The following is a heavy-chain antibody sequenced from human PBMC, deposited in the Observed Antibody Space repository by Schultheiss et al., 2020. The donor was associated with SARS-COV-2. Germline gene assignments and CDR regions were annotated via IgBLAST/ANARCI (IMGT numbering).Heavy chain of an antibody. D-gene: IGHD3-22*01. CDR2: FDPEDGET. J-gene: IGHJ4*02. V-gene: IGHV1-24*01. CDR1: GYTLTELS. Sequence: ASVKVSCKVSGYTLTELSMHWVRQAPGKGLEWMGGFDPEDGETIYALKFQGRVTMTEDTSTDTAYMELSSLRSEDTAVYYCATQWLRLVYFDYWGQGTLVTVSS. CDR3: ATQWLRLVYFDY.